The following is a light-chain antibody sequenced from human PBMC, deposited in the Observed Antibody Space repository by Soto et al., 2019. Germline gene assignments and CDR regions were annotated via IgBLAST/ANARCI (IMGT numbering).Light chain of an antibody. J-gene: IGKJ4*01. V-gene: IGKV1-5*03. CDR2: KAS. CDR1: QSLSSW. Sequence: DIQMTQSPSTLSASVGDRVTITCRASQSLSSWLAWYQQKPGKAPKLLIYKASSLESGVPSRFSGSGSGTEFTLTISSLHPDDFATYYCQQYNSFPLTFGGGTKVDI. CDR3: QQYNSFPLT.